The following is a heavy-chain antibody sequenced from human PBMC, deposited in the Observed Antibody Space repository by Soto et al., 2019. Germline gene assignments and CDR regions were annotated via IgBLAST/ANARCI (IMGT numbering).Heavy chain of an antibody. J-gene: IGHJ4*02. CDR3: AKAKKHGGSYSSFDY. V-gene: IGHV3-23*01. D-gene: IGHD1-26*01. CDR1: GFTFSSYA. Sequence: GGSLRLSCAASGFTFSSYAMSWVRQAPGKGLEWVSAISGSGGSTYYADSVKGRFTISRDNSKNTLYLQMNSLRAEDTAVYYCAKAKKHGGSYSSFDYWGQGTLVTVSS. CDR2: ISGSGGST.